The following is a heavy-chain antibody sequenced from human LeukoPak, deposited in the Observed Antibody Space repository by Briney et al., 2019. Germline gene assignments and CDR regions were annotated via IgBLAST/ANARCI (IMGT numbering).Heavy chain of an antibody. V-gene: IGHV3-30*18. CDR3: AKDPNSYYFDY. CDR1: GFTFTSYG. J-gene: IGHJ4*02. D-gene: IGHD4-23*01. Sequence: GSLRLSCAASGFTFTSYGMHWVRQAPGKGLEWVAAISDDGSNKQYPDFVKGRFTISRDNSKNTLYLQMNSLRAEDTAVYYCAKDPNSYYFDYWGQGTLVTVSS. CDR2: ISDDGSNK.